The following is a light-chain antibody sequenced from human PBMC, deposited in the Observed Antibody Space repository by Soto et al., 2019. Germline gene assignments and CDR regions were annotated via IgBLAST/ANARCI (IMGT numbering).Light chain of an antibody. CDR2: GDT. CDR1: SSNFGANFD. J-gene: IGLJ2*01. Sequence: QSVLTQPHSVSEAPGQRVTISCTGSSSNFGANFDVQWYQQFPGTAPKLLIYGDTIRPSGVTDRFSGSKSGTSASLAITGLQAEDEADYYCQSYDTRLRWVFGGGTELTVL. CDR3: QSYDTRLRWV. V-gene: IGLV1-40*01.